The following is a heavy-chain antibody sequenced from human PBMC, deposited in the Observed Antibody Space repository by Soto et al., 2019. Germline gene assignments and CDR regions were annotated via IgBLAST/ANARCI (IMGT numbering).Heavy chain of an antibody. CDR1: GGSISSYY. J-gene: IGHJ4*02. Sequence: SETLSLTCTVSGGSISSYYWSWIRQPPGKGLEWIGYIYYSGSTNYNPSLKSRVTISVDTSKNQFSLKLSSVTAADTAVYYCARLGLYDSSGYYVDYWGQGTMVTVSS. V-gene: IGHV4-59*01. CDR3: ARLGLYDSSGYYVDY. D-gene: IGHD3-22*01. CDR2: IYYSGST.